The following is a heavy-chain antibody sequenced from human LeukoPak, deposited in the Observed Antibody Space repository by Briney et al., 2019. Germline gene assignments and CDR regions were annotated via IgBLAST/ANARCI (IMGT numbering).Heavy chain of an antibody. J-gene: IGHJ4*02. Sequence: SETLSLTCTVSGGSISSYFLSWIRQPPGKGLEWIAYIYHSGSTSYNPSLKSRVTMSIDTSKNQFSLKLSSVTAADTAVYYCARWGTEDGDYPQYWGQGTLVTVSS. V-gene: IGHV4-59*01. CDR3: ARWGTEDGDYPQY. CDR1: GGSISSYF. D-gene: IGHD4-17*01. CDR2: IYHSGST.